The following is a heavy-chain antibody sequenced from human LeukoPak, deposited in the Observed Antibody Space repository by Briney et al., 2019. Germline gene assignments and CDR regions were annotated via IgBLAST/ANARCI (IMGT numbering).Heavy chain of an antibody. V-gene: IGHV4-61*08. CDR2: IYYSVST. CDR3: ARGYDILTALNWWYFDL. Sequence: PSQTLSLTCTVSGGSISSGGYYWSWIRQPPGKGLEWIGYIYYSVSTNYNPSLKSRVTISVDTSKNQFSLKLSSVTAADTAVYYCARGYDILTALNWWYFDLWGRGTLVTVSS. D-gene: IGHD3-9*01. CDR1: GGSISSGGYY. J-gene: IGHJ2*01.